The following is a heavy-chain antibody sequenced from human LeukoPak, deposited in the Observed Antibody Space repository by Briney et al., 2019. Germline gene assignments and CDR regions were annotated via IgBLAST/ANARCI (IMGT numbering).Heavy chain of an antibody. D-gene: IGHD3-22*01. V-gene: IGHV4-39*07. CDR3: ARVKNSSGKRPWYFDY. J-gene: IGHJ4*02. CDR1: GGSISSYY. Sequence: SEALSLTCTVSGGSISSYYWSWIRQPPGKGLEWIGSIYYSGSTYYNPSLKSRVTISVDTSKNQFSLKLSSVTAADTAVYYCARVKNSSGKRPWYFDYWGQGTLVTVSS. CDR2: IYYSGST.